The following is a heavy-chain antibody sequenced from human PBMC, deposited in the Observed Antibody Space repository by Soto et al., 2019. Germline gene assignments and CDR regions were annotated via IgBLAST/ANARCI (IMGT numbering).Heavy chain of an antibody. J-gene: IGHJ4*02. Sequence: EVQLEESGGGLVQPGGPLRLSCAASGFSFSSYSMNWVRQAPGMGLEWISYISSSSSSIYYSDSVKGRFTISRDNAQNSLYLQMNSLRDDDTAVYYCARDAHGPYYFDYWGQGTPVTVSS. CDR1: GFSFSSYS. V-gene: IGHV3-48*02. D-gene: IGHD2-21*01. CDR2: ISSSSSSI. CDR3: ARDAHGPYYFDY.